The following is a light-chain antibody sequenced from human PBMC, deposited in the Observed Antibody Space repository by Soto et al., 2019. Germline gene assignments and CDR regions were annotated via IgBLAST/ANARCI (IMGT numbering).Light chain of an antibody. V-gene: IGKV3-20*01. Sequence: EIVLTQSPGTLSLSPGERATLSCRASQSVSSNFLAWYQQKPGQPPRLLIYGASSRATVITDRFSGSGSGTDFTLTISRVGPEDFAVYYCHHYGSSPWTFGQGTKVEIK. CDR2: GAS. CDR3: HHYGSSPWT. CDR1: QSVSSNF. J-gene: IGKJ1*01.